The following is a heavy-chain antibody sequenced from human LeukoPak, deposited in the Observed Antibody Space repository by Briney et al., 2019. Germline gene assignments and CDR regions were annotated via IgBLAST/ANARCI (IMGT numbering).Heavy chain of an antibody. D-gene: IGHD6-13*01. CDR1: GYTFTSYG. Sequence: ASVRVSCKASGYTFTSYGISWVRQAPGRGLEWMGGIIPIFGTANYAQKFQGRVTITADASTSTAYMELSSLRSEDTAVYYCARADSSSWSDAFDIWGQGTMVTVSS. CDR3: ARADSSSWSDAFDI. V-gene: IGHV1-69*13. J-gene: IGHJ3*02. CDR2: IIPIFGTA.